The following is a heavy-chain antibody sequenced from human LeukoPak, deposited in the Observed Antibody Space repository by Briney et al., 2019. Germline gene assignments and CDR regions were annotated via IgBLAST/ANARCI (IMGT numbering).Heavy chain of an antibody. J-gene: IGHJ3*02. Sequence: GGSLRLSCAASGLTVSSSYMSWVRQAPGKGLEWVSIIYNDGSTYYADSMKGRFTISRDNSKNTLYLQANSLRAEDTAMYYCARNILFAFDIWGQGTMVTASS. CDR2: IYNDGST. V-gene: IGHV3-53*01. CDR3: ARNILFAFDI. CDR1: GLTVSSSY. D-gene: IGHD2/OR15-2a*01.